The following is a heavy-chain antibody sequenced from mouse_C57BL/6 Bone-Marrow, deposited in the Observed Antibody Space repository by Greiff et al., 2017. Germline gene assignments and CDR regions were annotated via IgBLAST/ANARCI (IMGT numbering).Heavy chain of an antibody. V-gene: IGHV8-8*01. D-gene: IGHD2-4*01. CDR1: GFSLSTFGMG. Sequence: QVTLKVSGPGILQPSQTLSLTCSFSGFSLSTFGMGVGWIRQPSGKGLEWLAHIWWDDDKYYNPALKSRLTISTYTSKHKVFLKIANVDTADTATDYCARMAIRYDYGGFAYWGQGTLVTVSA. J-gene: IGHJ3*01. CDR2: IWWDDDK. CDR3: ARMAIRYDYGGFAY.